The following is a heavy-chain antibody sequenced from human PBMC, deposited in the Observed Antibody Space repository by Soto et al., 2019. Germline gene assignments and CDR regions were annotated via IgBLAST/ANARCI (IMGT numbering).Heavy chain of an antibody. CDR3: ARAGQRGSGYDLGLDY. J-gene: IGHJ4*02. CDR1: GFTFSSYD. D-gene: IGHD5-12*01. Sequence: GGSLRLSCAASGFTFSSYDMHWVRQATGKGLEWVSAIGTAGDTYYPGSVKGRFTISRENAKNSLYLQMNSLRAGDTAVYYCARAGQRGSGYDLGLDYWGQGTLVTVSS. CDR2: IGTAGDT. V-gene: IGHV3-13*01.